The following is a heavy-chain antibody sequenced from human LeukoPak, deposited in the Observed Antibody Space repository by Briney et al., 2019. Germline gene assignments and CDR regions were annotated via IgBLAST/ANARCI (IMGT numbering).Heavy chain of an antibody. V-gene: IGHV3-23*01. CDR2: ISGSGGST. CDR1: GFTFSSYA. Sequence: PGGSLRLSCAASGFTFSSYAMSWVRQAPGKGLEWVSAISGSGGSTYYADSVKGRFTTSRDNSKNTLYLQMNSLRAEDTAVYYCAKFKFGSSGWCDYWGQGTLVTVSS. CDR3: AKFKFGSSGWCDY. J-gene: IGHJ4*02. D-gene: IGHD6-19*01.